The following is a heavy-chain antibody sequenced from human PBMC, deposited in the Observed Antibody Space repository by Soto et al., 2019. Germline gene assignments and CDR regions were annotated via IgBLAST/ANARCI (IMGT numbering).Heavy chain of an antibody. D-gene: IGHD3-10*01. CDR2: IDPSDSYT. J-gene: IGHJ6*02. V-gene: IGHV5-10-1*01. Sequence: GESLKISCKGSGYIFSSYWIRWVRQMPGKGLEWMGRIDPSDSYTNYSPSFQGDVTISADKSITTAYLQWSSLKASDTAIYCCARYNIHTTVVRGVIHNNYYGMDVWGQGTTVTVSS. CDR3: ARYNIHTTVVRGVIHNNYYGMDV. CDR1: GYIFSSYW.